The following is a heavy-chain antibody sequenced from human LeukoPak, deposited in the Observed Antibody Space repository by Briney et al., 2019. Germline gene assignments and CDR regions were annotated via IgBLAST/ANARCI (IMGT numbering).Heavy chain of an antibody. CDR2: ISFSGTTT. D-gene: IGHD2-2*01. CDR3: ARDPTELQLLSYYFDY. CDR1: GITFSSYS. V-gene: IGHV3-23*01. Sequence: GGSLRLSCAASGITFSSYSMSWVRQAPGKRLEWVSSISFSGTTTYYAGSVKGRFTVSRDNSKNTLYLQMDGLRAEDTAVYYCARDPTELQLLSYYFDYWGQGTLVAVSS. J-gene: IGHJ4*02.